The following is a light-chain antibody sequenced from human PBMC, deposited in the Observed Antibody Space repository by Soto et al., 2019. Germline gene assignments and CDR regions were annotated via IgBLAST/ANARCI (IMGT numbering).Light chain of an antibody. Sequence: AIQMTQSPSSLSASVGDRVTITCRASQGIRNALGWYQQKPGKAPKLLIYAASSLQSGAPSRFSGSGSGTDFTLTISGLHPEDFATYYCLQDYNYPRTFGQGTRWISN. CDR3: LQDYNYPRT. V-gene: IGKV1-6*01. CDR2: AAS. J-gene: IGKJ1*01. CDR1: QGIRNA.